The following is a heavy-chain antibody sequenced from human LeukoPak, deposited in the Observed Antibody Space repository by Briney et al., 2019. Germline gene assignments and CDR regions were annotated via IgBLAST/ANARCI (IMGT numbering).Heavy chain of an antibody. CDR1: GGSISSGSYY. J-gene: IGHJ3*02. D-gene: IGHD3-10*01. Sequence: SETLSLTCTVSGGSISSGSYYWSWIRQPAGKGLEWIGRIYTSGSTNYNPSLKSRVTISVDTSKNQFSLKLSSVTAADTAVYYCARGLSSAVLLGAFDIWGQGTMVTVSS. CDR3: ARGLSSAVLLGAFDI. CDR2: IYTSGST. V-gene: IGHV4-61*02.